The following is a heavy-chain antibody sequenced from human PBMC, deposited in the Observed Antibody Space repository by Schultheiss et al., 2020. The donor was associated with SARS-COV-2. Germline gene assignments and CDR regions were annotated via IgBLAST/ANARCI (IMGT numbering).Heavy chain of an antibody. Sequence: ASVKVSCKVSGYTLTELSMHWVRQAPGKGLEWMGGFDPEDGETIYAQKFQGRVTMTEDTSTDTAYMELSSLRSEDTAVYYCATDTKAYYYDSSGYLKWGQGTLVNVAS. CDR3: ATDTKAYYYDSSGYLK. CDR1: GYTLTELS. J-gene: IGHJ4*02. D-gene: IGHD3-22*01. V-gene: IGHV1-24*01. CDR2: FDPEDGET.